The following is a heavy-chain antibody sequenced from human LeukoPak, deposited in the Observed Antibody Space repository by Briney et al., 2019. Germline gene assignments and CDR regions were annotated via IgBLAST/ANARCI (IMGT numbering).Heavy chain of an antibody. CDR2: ISSSSSYI. V-gene: IGHV3-21*01. CDR1: GFTFSSYS. J-gene: IGHJ4*02. D-gene: IGHD6-13*01. Sequence: GGSLRLSCAASGFTFSSYSMNWVRQAPGKGLEWVSSISSSSSYIYYADSVKGRFTISRDNAKNSLYLQMNSLRAEDTAVYYCAGDGQGIAAAGTFDYWGQGTLVTVSS. CDR3: AGDGQGIAAAGTFDY.